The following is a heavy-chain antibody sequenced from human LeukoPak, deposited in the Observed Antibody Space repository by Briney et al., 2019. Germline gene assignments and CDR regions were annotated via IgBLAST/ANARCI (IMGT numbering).Heavy chain of an antibody. CDR2: ISAYNGNT. CDR1: GYTFTSYG. Sequence: GASVKVSCKASGYTFTSYGISWVRQAPGQGLEWMGWISAYNGNTNYAQKLQGRVTMTTDTSTSTANMELRSLRSDDTAVYYCARDVYNWNATYYYYGMDVWGQGTTVTVSS. CDR3: ARDVYNWNATYYYYGMDV. D-gene: IGHD1-20*01. J-gene: IGHJ6*02. V-gene: IGHV1-18*01.